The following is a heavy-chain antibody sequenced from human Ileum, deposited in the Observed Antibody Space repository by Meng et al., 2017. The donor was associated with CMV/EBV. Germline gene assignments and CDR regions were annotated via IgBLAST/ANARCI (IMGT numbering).Heavy chain of an antibody. CDR3: ASGDSLRAVDF. J-gene: IGHJ4*02. Sequence: QVHLQESGPGLVKPSETLSLTCAVSGGSISTYYWTWVRQPAGKGLEWIGRINAGGSTNDNPSLKSRVTMSVDTSKNQFSLKLNSVTAADTAVYYCASGDSLRAVDFWGQGTLVTVSS. D-gene: IGHD2-21*02. CDR2: INAGGST. CDR1: GGSISTYY. V-gene: IGHV4-4*07.